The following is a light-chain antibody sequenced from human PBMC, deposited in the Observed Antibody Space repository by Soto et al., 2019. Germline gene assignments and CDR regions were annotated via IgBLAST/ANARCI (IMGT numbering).Light chain of an antibody. CDR3: SSYTSSTFCV. CDR2: EVS. J-gene: IGLJ1*01. Sequence: QSVLTQPASVSGSPGQSITISCTGTSSDVGGYNYVSWYQQHPGKAPKLMIYEVSNRPSGVSNRSSGSKSGNTASLTISGLQAEDEADYYCSSYTSSTFCVFGTGTKVTVL. CDR1: SSDVGGYNY. V-gene: IGLV2-14*01.